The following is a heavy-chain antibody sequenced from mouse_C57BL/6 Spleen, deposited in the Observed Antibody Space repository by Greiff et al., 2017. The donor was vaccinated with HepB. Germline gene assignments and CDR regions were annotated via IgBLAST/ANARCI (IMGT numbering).Heavy chain of an antibody. CDR2: IYPGDGDT. CDR3: ARSEGGGAMDY. Sequence: QVQLQQSGPELVKPGASVKISCKASGYAFSSSWMNWVKQRPGKGLEWIGRIYPGDGDTNYNGKFKGKATLTADKSSSTAYMQLSSLTSEDSAVYFCARSEGGGAMDYWGQGTSVTVSS. CDR1: GYAFSSSW. J-gene: IGHJ4*01. V-gene: IGHV1-82*01.